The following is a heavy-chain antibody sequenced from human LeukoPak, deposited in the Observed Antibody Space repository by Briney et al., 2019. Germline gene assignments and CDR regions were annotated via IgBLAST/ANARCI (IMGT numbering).Heavy chain of an antibody. CDR2: GHSDGTA. J-gene: IGHJ5*01. CDR1: GFTFSSYA. Sequence: GGSLRLSCAASGFTFSSYAMSWVRQAPGKGLEWVSSGHSDGTAYYADSVKGRFTISRDNSKNTLSLQMNSLRAEDTAVYYGAKGSRIAARPTIWFDSWGQGTQVTVSS. D-gene: IGHD6-6*01. V-gene: IGHV3-23*01. CDR3: AKGSRIAARPTIWFDS.